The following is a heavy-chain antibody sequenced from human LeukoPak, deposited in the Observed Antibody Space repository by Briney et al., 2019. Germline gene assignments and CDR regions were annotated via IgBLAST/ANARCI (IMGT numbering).Heavy chain of an antibody. CDR1: GGSISSYY. Sequence: PSETLSLTCTVSGGSISSYYWSWIRQPPGKGLEWIGYIYYSGGTNYNPSLKSRVTISVDTSKNQFSLKLSSVTAADTAVYYCARAHNPLPYYMDVWGKGTTVTVSS. J-gene: IGHJ6*03. V-gene: IGHV4-59*01. D-gene: IGHD1-14*01. CDR3: ARAHNPLPYYMDV. CDR2: IYYSGGT.